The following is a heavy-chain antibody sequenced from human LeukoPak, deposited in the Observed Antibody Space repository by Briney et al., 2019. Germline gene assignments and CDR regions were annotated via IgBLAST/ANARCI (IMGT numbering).Heavy chain of an antibody. Sequence: ASVKVSCKASGYTFTGYYMHWVRQAPGQGLEWMGRINPNSGGTNYAQKFQGRVTMTRDTSISTAYMELSRLRSDDTAVFYCARDGAYYFWSGYSYYFDYWGQGTLVTVSS. CDR2: INPNSGGT. V-gene: IGHV1-2*06. J-gene: IGHJ4*02. CDR3: ARDGAYYFWSGYSYYFDY. D-gene: IGHD3-3*01. CDR1: GYTFTGYY.